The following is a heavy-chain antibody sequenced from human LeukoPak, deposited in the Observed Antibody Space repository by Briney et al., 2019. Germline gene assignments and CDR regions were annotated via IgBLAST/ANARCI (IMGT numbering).Heavy chain of an antibody. J-gene: IGHJ4*02. CDR3: ARANRYCSGGSCSPFDY. V-gene: IGHV4-31*03. D-gene: IGHD2-15*01. CDR2: IYYSGST. Sequence: PSETLSLTCTVSGGSISSGGYYWSWIRQHPGKGLEWIGNIYYSGSTYYNPSLKSRVTISVDTSKNQFSLKLSSVTAADTAVYYCARANRYCSGGSCSPFDYWGQGTLVTVSS. CDR1: GGSISSGGYY.